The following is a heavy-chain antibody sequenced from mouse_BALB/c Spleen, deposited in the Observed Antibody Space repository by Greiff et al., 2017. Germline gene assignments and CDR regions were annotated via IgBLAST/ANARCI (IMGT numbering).Heavy chain of an antibody. CDR2: ISYDGSN. CDR3: ARVYYDYDDV. D-gene: IGHD2-4*01. Sequence: ESGPGLVKPSQSLSLTCSVTGYSITSGYYWNWIRQFPGNKLEWMGYISYDGSNNYNPSLKNRISITRDTSKNQFFLKLNSVTTEDTATYYCARVYYDYDDVWGAGTTVTVSS. CDR1: GYSITSGYY. V-gene: IGHV3-6*02. J-gene: IGHJ1*01.